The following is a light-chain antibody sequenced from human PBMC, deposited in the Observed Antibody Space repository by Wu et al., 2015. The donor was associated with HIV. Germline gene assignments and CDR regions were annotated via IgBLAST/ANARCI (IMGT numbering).Light chain of an antibody. J-gene: IGKJ2*01. CDR2: AAS. Sequence: DIQMTQSPSSLSASVGDRVTITCRASQSINSYLNWYQQKPGKAPNLLIYAASSLQSGVPSRFSGSGSGTDFALTISSLQPEDFATYYCQQSYTSPRYTFGQGNQLEIK. CDR3: QQSYTSPRYT. CDR1: QSINSY. V-gene: IGKV1-39*01.